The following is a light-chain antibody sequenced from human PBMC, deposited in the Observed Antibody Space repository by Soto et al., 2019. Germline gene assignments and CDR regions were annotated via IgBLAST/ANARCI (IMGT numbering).Light chain of an antibody. CDR3: SSYTSSSTLHV. V-gene: IGLV2-14*01. J-gene: IGLJ2*01. CDR2: DVS. Sequence: QSALTQPASVSGSPGQSITISCTGTSSDVGGYNYVSWYQQHPGKAPKLMIYDVSNWPSGVSNRFSGSKSGNTASLTISGLQAEDEADYYCSSYTSSSTLHVFGGGTKLTVL. CDR1: SSDVGGYNY.